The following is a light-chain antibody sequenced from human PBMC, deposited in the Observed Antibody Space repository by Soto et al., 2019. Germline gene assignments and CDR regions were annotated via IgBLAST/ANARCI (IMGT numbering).Light chain of an antibody. J-gene: IGKJ1*01. CDR3: HKYGTSPKT. CDR2: DTS. V-gene: IGKV3-20*01. CDR1: QSVPSSA. Sequence: EIVLTQSPGTLSLSPGDRATLSCRASQSVPSSALAWYQQKPGQAPGLLIYDTSHRASGIPDRFSGSGSRTEFTLTISRMEPEDSAVYYCHKYGTSPKTLGQGTKVDIK.